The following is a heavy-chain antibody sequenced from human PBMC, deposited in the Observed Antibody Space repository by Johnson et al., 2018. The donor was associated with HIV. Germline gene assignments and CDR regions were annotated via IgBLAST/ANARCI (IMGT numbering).Heavy chain of an antibody. CDR3: AKTRMGGILDAFDL. CDR2: ISYDGSNK. Sequence: QVQLVESGGGLVKPGGSLRLSCAASGFTFSSYWMSWVRQSPGKGLEWVAVISYDGSNKYYADSVKGRFTLSRDNSKNTLDLQMNSLTIEDTAVFYCAKTRMGGILDAFDLWGQGTMVIVS. J-gene: IGHJ3*01. CDR1: GFTFSSYW. D-gene: IGHD3-10*01. V-gene: IGHV3-30*18.